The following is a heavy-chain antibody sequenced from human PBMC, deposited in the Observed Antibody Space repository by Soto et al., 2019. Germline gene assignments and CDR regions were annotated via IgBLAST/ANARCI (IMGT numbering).Heavy chain of an antibody. J-gene: IGHJ5*02. V-gene: IGHV3-33*01. D-gene: IGHD2-21*02. CDR1: GFTFSNYG. Sequence: QVQLVESGGGVVQPGRSLRLSCAASGFTFSNYGMHWVRQAPGKGLEWVAVIWYDGSNKYYADSVKGRFTISRDNSKNTLYLQMNNLRAEDTAVYYCARDSSGYCGGDCYSGWFDPWGQGTLVTVSS. CDR2: IWYDGSNK. CDR3: ARDSSGYCGGDCYSGWFDP.